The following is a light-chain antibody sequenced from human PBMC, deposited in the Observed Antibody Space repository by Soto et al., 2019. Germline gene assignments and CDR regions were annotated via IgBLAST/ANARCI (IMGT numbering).Light chain of an antibody. J-gene: IGKJ1*01. Sequence: DIQMTQFPSTLSASVGDRVTITCRASQTTNTWLAWYQQKPGTAPKLLIYDASSLEGGVPSRFSASGSGTEFTLTISSLQPDDFATYYCQQYNSYSLTFGQGTKVDIK. V-gene: IGKV1-5*01. CDR3: QQYNSYSLT. CDR1: QTTNTW. CDR2: DAS.